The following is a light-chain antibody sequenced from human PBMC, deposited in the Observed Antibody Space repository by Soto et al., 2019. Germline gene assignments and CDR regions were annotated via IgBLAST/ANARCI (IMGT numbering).Light chain of an antibody. CDR3: QQYYNWPRT. CDR1: QRIGTN. J-gene: IGKJ1*01. V-gene: IGKV3-15*01. CDR2: GAS. Sequence: EIVMAQSPATLSVTPGGRVTLSCRDSQRIGTNLAWYQQKPGQAPRLLIYGASTRVSGVPARFSGSGSGTDFTLTISSLQSEDFAVYYCQQYYNWPRTFGQGTKVDIK.